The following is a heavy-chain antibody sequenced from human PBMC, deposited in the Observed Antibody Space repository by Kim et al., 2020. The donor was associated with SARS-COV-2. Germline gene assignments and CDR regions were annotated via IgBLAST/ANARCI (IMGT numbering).Heavy chain of an antibody. CDR3: ARVVGATDAFDI. V-gene: IGHV1-18*01. D-gene: IGHD1-26*01. Sequence: NYAQRLQGRGTRTTDTSPSTAYMGLRSLRSDDTAVYYCARVVGATDAFDIWGQGTMVTVSS. J-gene: IGHJ3*02.